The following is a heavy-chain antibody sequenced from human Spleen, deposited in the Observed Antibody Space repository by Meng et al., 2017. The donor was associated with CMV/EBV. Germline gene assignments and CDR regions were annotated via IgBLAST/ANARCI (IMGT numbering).Heavy chain of an antibody. CDR3: ARDADCSSTSCHYYYYYGMDV. Sequence: SQTLSLTCAVYGGSFSGYYWSWIRQPPGKGLEWIGHFSDSGSTDYNPSLRSRVTISQDTSRNRFSLKLNSLTAADTAVYYCARDADCSSTSCHYYYYYGMDVWGQGTTVTVSS. CDR1: GGSFSGYY. CDR2: FSDSGST. J-gene: IGHJ6*02. D-gene: IGHD2-2*01. V-gene: IGHV4-59*01.